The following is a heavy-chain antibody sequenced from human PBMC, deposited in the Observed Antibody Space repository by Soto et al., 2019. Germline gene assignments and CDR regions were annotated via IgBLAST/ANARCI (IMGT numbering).Heavy chain of an antibody. CDR3: ARERPDGSRLDP. CDR2: IYYSGST. V-gene: IGHV4-30-4*01. J-gene: IGHJ5*02. CDR1: GGSISSGDYY. D-gene: IGHD6-13*01. Sequence: SETLSLTCTVSGGSISSGDYYWSWIRQPPGKGLEWIGYIYYSGSTYYNPSLKSRVTISVDTSKNQFSLKLSSVTAADTAVYYCARERPDGSRLDPWGQGPLVTVS.